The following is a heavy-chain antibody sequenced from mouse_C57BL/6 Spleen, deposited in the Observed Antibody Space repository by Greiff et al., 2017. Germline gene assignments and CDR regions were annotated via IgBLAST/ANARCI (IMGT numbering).Heavy chain of an antibody. V-gene: IGHV5-9-1*02. J-gene: IGHJ4*01. Sequence: EVKLVESGEGLVKPGGSLKLSCAASGFTFSSYAMSWVRQTPETRLEWVAYISSGGDYIYYADTVNGRFTISRDNARNTLYLQMSSLKSEDTAMYYGTRDYGSSYRAMDYWGQGTSVTVSS. CDR2: ISSGGDYI. CDR3: TRDYGSSYRAMDY. D-gene: IGHD1-1*01. CDR1: GFTFSSYA.